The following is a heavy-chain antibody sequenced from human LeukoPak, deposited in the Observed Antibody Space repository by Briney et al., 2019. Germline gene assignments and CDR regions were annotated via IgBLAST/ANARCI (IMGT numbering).Heavy chain of an antibody. J-gene: IGHJ4*02. Sequence: ASVKVSCKASGYTFTGYYMHWVRQAPGQGLEWMGWINPKSGGTNYAQKFQGRVTMTRDTSISTAYMELSRLRSDDTAVYYCARAQVRSTTSCYSYFDYWGQGTLVTVSS. CDR2: INPKSGGT. CDR1: GYTFTGYY. CDR3: ARAQVRSTTSCYSYFDY. V-gene: IGHV1-2*02. D-gene: IGHD2-2*02.